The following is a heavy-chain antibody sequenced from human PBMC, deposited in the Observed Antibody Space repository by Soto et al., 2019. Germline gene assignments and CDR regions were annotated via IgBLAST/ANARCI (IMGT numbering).Heavy chain of an antibody. CDR1: GYSFTSYW. J-gene: IGHJ5*02. CDR2: IYPGDSDT. D-gene: IGHD2-15*01. CDR3: ARGHERGYCSGGSCPRWFDP. V-gene: IGHV5-51*01. Sequence: LGESLKISCKGSGYSFTSYWIGWVRQMPGKGLEWMGIIYPGDSDTRYSPSFQGQVTISADKSISTAYLQWSSLKASDTAMYYCARGHERGYCSGGSCPRWFDPWGQGTLVTVSS.